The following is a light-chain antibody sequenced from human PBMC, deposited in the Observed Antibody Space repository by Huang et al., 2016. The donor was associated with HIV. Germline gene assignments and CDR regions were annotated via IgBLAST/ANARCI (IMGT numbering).Light chain of an antibody. CDR1: QSVSSN. CDR2: GAS. CDR3: QQYNNWSGFT. V-gene: IGKV3-15*01. Sequence: IVMTQSPATLSVSPGERATLSCRASQSVSSNLAWYQQKPGQAPRLLIYGASSRATGIPARFSGRGSGTEFTLTISSLQSEDFAVYYCQQYNNWSGFTFGPGTKVDIK. J-gene: IGKJ3*01.